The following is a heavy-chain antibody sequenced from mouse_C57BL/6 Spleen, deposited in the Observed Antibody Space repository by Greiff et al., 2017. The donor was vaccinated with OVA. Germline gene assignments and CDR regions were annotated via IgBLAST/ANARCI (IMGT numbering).Heavy chain of an antibody. CDR3: ARRGDYFDY. J-gene: IGHJ2*01. CDR2: ISSGGSYT. CDR1: GFTFSSYG. Sequence: EVHLVESGGDLVKPGGPLKLSCAASGFTFSSYGMSWVRQTPDKRLEWVATISSGGSYTYYPDSVKGRFTISRDNAKNTLYLQMSSLKSEDTAMYYCARRGDYFDYWGQGTTLTVSS. V-gene: IGHV5-6*01.